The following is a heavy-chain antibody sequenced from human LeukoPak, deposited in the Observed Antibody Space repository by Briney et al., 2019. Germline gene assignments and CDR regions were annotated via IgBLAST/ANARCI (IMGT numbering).Heavy chain of an antibody. D-gene: IGHD3-10*01. J-gene: IGHJ5*02. CDR2: INPSGGST. V-gene: IGHV1-46*01. Sequence: ASVKVSCKASRYTFTSYYMHWVRQAPGQGLEWMGIINPSGGSTSYAQKFQGRVTMTRDTSTSTVYMELSSLRSEDTAVYYCARDRITMVRGVYNWFDPWGQGTLVTVSS. CDR3: ARDRITMVRGVYNWFDP. CDR1: RYTFTSYY.